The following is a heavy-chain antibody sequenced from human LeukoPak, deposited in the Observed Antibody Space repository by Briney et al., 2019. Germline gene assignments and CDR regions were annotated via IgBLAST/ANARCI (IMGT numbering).Heavy chain of an antibody. V-gene: IGHV3-30*04. Sequence: RSGRSLRLSCAASGFTFSSYAMHWVRQAPGKGLEWVAVISYDGSNKYYADSVKGRFTIYRDNSKNTLYLQMNSLRAEDTAVYYCATNYYDSSGYYYVPYYWGQGTLVTVSS. CDR1: GFTFSSYA. CDR3: ATNYYDSSGYYYVPYY. CDR2: ISYDGSNK. D-gene: IGHD3-22*01. J-gene: IGHJ4*02.